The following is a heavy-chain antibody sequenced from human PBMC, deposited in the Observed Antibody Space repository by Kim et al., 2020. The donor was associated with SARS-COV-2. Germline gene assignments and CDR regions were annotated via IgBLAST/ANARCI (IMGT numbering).Heavy chain of an antibody. Sequence: QRFQGRVPITADESTSTAYMELSSLRSEDTAVYYCASSGPAAILGYFDLWGRGTLVTVSS. CDR3: ASSGPAAILGYFDL. J-gene: IGHJ2*01. V-gene: IGHV1-69*01. D-gene: IGHD2-2*01.